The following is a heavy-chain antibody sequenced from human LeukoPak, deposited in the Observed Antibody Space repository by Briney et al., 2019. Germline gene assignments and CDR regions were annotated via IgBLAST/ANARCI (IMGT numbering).Heavy chain of an antibody. Sequence: GGSLRLSCAASGFTFSSYAMNWVGQAPGKGLEWVSAISSSGSSTYYADSVKGRFTISRDNSKNTLYLQMNSLRAEDTAVYYCAKDRGQLVPKYNWFDPWGQGTLVTVSS. D-gene: IGHD6-6*01. CDR1: GFTFSSYA. J-gene: IGHJ5*02. V-gene: IGHV3-23*01. CDR3: AKDRGQLVPKYNWFDP. CDR2: ISSSGSST.